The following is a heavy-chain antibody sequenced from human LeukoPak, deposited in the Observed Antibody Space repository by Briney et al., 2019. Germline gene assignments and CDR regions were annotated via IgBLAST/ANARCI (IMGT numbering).Heavy chain of an antibody. CDR1: GYTFTHHY. CDR2: FIPQNGPT. V-gene: IGHV1-2*02. CDR3: AKEEYSNGPDP. D-gene: IGHD4-11*01. J-gene: IGHJ5*02. Sequence: ASEKVSCKDSGYTFTHHYMHWLRRAPGQGIEGMGLFIPQNGPTVYAKNFQGRVTMTRDTPVSTLYMELRNLRSGDTGVYYCAKEEYSNGPDPLGPGALVTVSS.